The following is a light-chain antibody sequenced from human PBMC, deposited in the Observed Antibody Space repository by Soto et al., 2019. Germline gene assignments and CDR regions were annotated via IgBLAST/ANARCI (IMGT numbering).Light chain of an antibody. Sequence: QSVLTQPRSVSGSPGQSVTISCTGTSSDVGGYNYVSWYQQHPGKAPKLMIYDVIKRPSGVPDRFSGSKSGNPASLTISGLQAEDEADYYCCSYAGSYTYVFGTGTKVTVL. CDR3: CSYAGSYTYV. CDR1: SSDVGGYNY. CDR2: DVI. V-gene: IGLV2-11*01. J-gene: IGLJ1*01.